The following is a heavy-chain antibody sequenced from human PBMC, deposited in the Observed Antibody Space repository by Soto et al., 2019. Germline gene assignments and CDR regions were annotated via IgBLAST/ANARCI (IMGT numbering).Heavy chain of an antibody. CDR3: ARDRFVGSWCDP. D-gene: IGHD3-16*01. CDR2: IYYSGST. CDR1: GGSISSYY. V-gene: IGHV4-59*01. J-gene: IGHJ5*02. Sequence: SETLSLTCTVSGGSISSYYWSWIRQPPGKGLEWIGYIYYSGSTNYNPSLKSRVTISVETSKNQFSLKLSSVTAADTAVYYCARDRFVGSWCDPWGQGTLVTVSS.